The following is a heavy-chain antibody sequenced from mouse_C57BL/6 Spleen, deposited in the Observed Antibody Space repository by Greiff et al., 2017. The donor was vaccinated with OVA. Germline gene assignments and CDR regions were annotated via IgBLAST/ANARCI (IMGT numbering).Heavy chain of an antibody. Sequence: QVQLKQSGPGLVQPSQSLSITCTVSGFSLTSYGVHWVRQSPGKGLEWLGVIWSGGSTDYNAAFISRLSISKDNSKSQVFFKMNSLQADDTAIYYCARTYSNYSWYFDVWGTGTTVTVSS. J-gene: IGHJ1*03. CDR2: IWSGGST. CDR3: ARTYSNYSWYFDV. V-gene: IGHV2-2*01. D-gene: IGHD2-5*01. CDR1: GFSLTSYG.